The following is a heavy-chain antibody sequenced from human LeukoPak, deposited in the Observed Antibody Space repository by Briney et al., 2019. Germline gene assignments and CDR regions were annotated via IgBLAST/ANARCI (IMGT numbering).Heavy chain of an antibody. D-gene: IGHD6-19*01. CDR3: AKGTSSGWYYFDY. Sequence: SETLSLTCIVSGYSITSGYYWGWIRQPPGRGLEWIGSIYHSGDTYYNPSLKSRVTISVDTSKNQFSLKLDSVTAADTAVYYCAKGTSSGWYYFDYWGQGTLVTVSS. CDR2: IYHSGDT. J-gene: IGHJ4*02. CDR1: GYSITSGYY. V-gene: IGHV4-38-2*02.